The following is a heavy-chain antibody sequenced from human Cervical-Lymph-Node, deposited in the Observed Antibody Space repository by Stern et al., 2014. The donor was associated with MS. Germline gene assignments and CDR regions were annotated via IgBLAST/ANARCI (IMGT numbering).Heavy chain of an antibody. J-gene: IGHJ6*02. CDR2: INTQSSVT. V-gene: IGHV1-2*02. CDR1: GYTFTGHY. CDR3: VRDPLSTGSNIRNYYYGMDV. D-gene: IGHD2/OR15-2a*01. Sequence: QVQLVESGAEVKKPGASVNVSCRASGYTFTGHYIHWMRQAPGHGLEWMGWINTQSSVTNYAQKFQGRVTMTRDTSFNTGYMELSSLTSDDTAVYYCVRDPLSTGSNIRNYYYGMDVWGQGTTVAVSS.